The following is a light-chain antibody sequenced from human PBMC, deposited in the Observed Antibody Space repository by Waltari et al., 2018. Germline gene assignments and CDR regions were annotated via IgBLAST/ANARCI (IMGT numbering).Light chain of an antibody. CDR1: NIESKS. CDR2: YDS. V-gene: IGLV3-21*01. J-gene: IGLJ1*01. Sequence: SYVLTQPPSVSVAPGETATITCGGKNIESKSVHWYRQRPGQAPVLVISYDSDRPSGIPERFSGSDSRNTATLTISGVEAGDEADYYWQVWDANNDPGVFGTGTEVTVL. CDR3: QVWDANNDPGV.